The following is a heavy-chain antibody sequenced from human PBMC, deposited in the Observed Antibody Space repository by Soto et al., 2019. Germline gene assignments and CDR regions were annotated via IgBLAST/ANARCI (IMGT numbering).Heavy chain of an antibody. CDR3: ARAWSGRDWFDP. V-gene: IGHV4-31*03. D-gene: IGHD2-8*01. CDR2: IYYSGST. CDR1: GGSISSGGYY. Sequence: QVQLQESGPGLVKPSQTLSLTCTVSGGSISSGGYYWSWIRQHPGKGLEWIGYIYYSGSTYYNPSLKSRVTLSVDTSKNQFPLKLSSVIAADTAVCYCARAWSGRDWFDPCGQGTLVTVSS. J-gene: IGHJ5*02.